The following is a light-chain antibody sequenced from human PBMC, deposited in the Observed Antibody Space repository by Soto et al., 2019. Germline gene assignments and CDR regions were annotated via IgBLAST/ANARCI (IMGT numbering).Light chain of an antibody. CDR1: SSDVGAYNF. Sequence: SVLTQPASVSGSPGQSITISCTGTSSDVGAYNFVSWYQQHPGKVPKLMIFDVRSRPSGVSDRLSGSKSGNTASLTISGLQAEDEGYYYCSSYTSSSTHVFGSGTKVTVL. CDR2: DVR. CDR3: SSYTSSSTHV. J-gene: IGLJ1*01. V-gene: IGLV2-14*03.